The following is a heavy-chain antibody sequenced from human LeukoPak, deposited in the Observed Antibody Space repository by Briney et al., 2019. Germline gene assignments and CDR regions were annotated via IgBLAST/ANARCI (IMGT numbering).Heavy chain of an antibody. V-gene: IGHV4-39*01. Sequence: PSETLSLTCTVSGDSTSITSYYWGWLRQPPGKGLEWIGSMYYSGSTYYNPSLKSRVTISVDTSKSQFSLKLSSVTAADTAVYYCARLVGGTYYLGFDSWGQGTLVTVSS. D-gene: IGHD1-26*01. J-gene: IGHJ4*02. CDR2: MYYSGST. CDR3: ARLVGGTYYLGFDS. CDR1: GDSTSITSYY.